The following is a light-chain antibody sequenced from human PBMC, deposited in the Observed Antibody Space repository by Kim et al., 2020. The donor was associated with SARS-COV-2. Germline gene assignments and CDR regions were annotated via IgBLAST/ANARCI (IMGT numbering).Light chain of an antibody. CDR1: QGINNY. J-gene: IGKJ4*01. V-gene: IGKV1-17*03. Sequence: DIQMTQSPSAMSASVGDRVTITCRASQGINNYLAWFQQKPGKVPKRLIYGASSLQSGVPSRFSGSGSGTEFTLTISSLQPEDFATYYCLQYTSYPLTFGGGTKVDIK. CDR2: GAS. CDR3: LQYTSYPLT.